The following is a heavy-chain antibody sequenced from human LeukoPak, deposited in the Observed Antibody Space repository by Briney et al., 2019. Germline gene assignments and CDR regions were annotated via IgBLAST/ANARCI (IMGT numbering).Heavy chain of an antibody. V-gene: IGHV1-3*01. CDR1: GYTFTSYA. Sequence: ASVKVSCKASGYTFTSYAMHWVRQAPGQRLEWMGWINAGNGNTKYSQKFQGRATITRDTSASTAYMELSSLRSEDTAVYYCARDLDDQYYDFWSGSFGMDVWGQGTTVTVSS. CDR2: INAGNGNT. D-gene: IGHD3-3*01. J-gene: IGHJ6*02. CDR3: ARDLDDQYYDFWSGSFGMDV.